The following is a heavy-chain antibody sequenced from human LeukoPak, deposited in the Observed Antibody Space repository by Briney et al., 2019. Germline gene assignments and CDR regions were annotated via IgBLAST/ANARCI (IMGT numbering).Heavy chain of an antibody. CDR3: TRQGPLYGDKLTYGMDV. J-gene: IGHJ6*02. Sequence: PGGSLRLSCAVSGFTFSGSAMHWVRQASGKGLEWVGRIRSKANSYATAYAASVKGRFTISRDDSKNTAYLQMNSLKTEDTAVYYCTRQGPLYGDKLTYGMDVWGQGTTVTVSS. D-gene: IGHD4-17*01. CDR2: IRSKANSYAT. CDR1: GFTFSGSA. V-gene: IGHV3-73*01.